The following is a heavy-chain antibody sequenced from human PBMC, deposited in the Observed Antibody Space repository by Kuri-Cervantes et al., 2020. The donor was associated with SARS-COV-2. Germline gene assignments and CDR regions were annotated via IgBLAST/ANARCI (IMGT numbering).Heavy chain of an antibody. CDR2: ISGSGTTM. Sequence: GGSLSLSCAASGFNFNIYEMNWVRQAPGKGLEWVSYISGSGTTMYYADSVKGRFTISRDNAKNSLYLQMNSLRAEDTAVYYCARDRGSGWDLAYYFDYWGQGTLVTVSS. V-gene: IGHV3-48*03. J-gene: IGHJ4*02. D-gene: IGHD6-19*01. CDR1: GFNFNIYE. CDR3: ARDRGSGWDLAYYFDY.